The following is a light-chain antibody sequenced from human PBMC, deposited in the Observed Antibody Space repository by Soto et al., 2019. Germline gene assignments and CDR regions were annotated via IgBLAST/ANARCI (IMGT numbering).Light chain of an antibody. CDR1: QSVSSSS. J-gene: IGKJ2*01. V-gene: IGKV3-20*01. CDR3: QQYGSSPYT. CDR2: GAS. Sequence: EIVLTQSPGTLSLSPGERATLSCRASQSVSSSSLAWYQQKPGQAPRRLIYGASSRATGIPDRFSGSGSGTDFTLTISRLEPEDFAVFYCQQYGSSPYTFGQGTKLEIK.